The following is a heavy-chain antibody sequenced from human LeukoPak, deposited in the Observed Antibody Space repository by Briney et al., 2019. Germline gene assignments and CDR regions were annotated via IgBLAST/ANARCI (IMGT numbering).Heavy chain of an antibody. J-gene: IGHJ4*02. CDR3: ARGDGYYDSGSYYNVYSPPYYFDY. V-gene: IGHV4-31*03. Sequence: PSQTLSLTCTVSGGSISSGGYYWSWIRQHPGKGLEWIGYIYYSGSTYYNPSLKSRVTISVDTSKNQFSLKLSSVTTADTAVYYCARGDGYYDSGSYYNVYSPPYYFDYWGQGTLVTVSS. CDR1: GGSISSGGYY. CDR2: IYYSGST. D-gene: IGHD3-10*01.